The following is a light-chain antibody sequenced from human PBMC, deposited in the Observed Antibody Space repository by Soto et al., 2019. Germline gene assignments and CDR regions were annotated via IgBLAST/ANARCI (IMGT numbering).Light chain of an antibody. CDR2: EAS. J-gene: IGKJ1*01. CDR1: QSISDS. CDR3: QQYNGYWT. V-gene: IGKV1-5*03. Sequence: DIQMTQSPSTLSASVGDRVTITCRASQSISDSLAWYQQKPGKAPKLLIYEASTLKSGVPSRFSGSRSGTEYTLTISSLQPDDFAIYYCQQYNGYWTFGQGTKVEIK.